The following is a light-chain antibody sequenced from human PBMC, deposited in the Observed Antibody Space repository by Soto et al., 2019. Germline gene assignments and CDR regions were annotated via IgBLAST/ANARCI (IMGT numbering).Light chain of an antibody. CDR3: QQLNSYPPE. J-gene: IGKJ1*01. CDR2: AAT. CDR1: QAISRY. V-gene: IGKV1-9*01. Sequence: QLTQSPSSLSASIGDRVTITCRATQAISRYLAWYQQKPGAAPKLLIYAATTLQSGVPSRLSGGASGTEFTLTIRNLQSDDFATYYCQQLNSYPPEFGQGTKVDIK.